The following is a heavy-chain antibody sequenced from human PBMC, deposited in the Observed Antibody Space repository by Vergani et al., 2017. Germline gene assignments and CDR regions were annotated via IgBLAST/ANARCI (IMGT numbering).Heavy chain of an antibody. D-gene: IGHD3-22*01. CDR3: AKTVPYYYDSSGYLAYFDC. CDR2: ISGSGGST. J-gene: IGHJ4*02. V-gene: IGHV3-23*01. Sequence: EVQLLESGGGLVQPGGSLRLSCAASGFTFSSYAMSWVRQAPGKGLEWVSAISGSGGSTYYADSVKGRFTISRDNSKNTLYLQMNSLRAEDTAVYYCAKTVPYYYDSSGYLAYFDCGGQGTLVTVSS. CDR1: GFTFSSYA.